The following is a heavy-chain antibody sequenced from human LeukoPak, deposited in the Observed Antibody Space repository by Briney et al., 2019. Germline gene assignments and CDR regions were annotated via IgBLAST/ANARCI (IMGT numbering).Heavy chain of an antibody. J-gene: IGHJ4*02. CDR2: INSNSGAT. V-gene: IGHV1-2*06. CDR3: ARAFVGARPDY. D-gene: IGHD1-26*01. CDR1: GYTFTGYY. Sequence: GASVKVSCKASGYTFTGYYIHWVRQAPGQGLEWMGRINSNSGATNYTEKFQGRVTMTRDTSISTAYMELNRLTSDDTAVYYCARAFVGARPDYWGQGTLVTVSS.